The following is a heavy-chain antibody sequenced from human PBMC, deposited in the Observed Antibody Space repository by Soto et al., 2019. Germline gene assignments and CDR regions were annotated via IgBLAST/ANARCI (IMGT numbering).Heavy chain of an antibody. D-gene: IGHD6-6*01. CDR1: GFTFTSSA. J-gene: IGHJ4*02. CDR3: AAFRIDSSSFLRNPFDY. V-gene: IGHV1-58*01. Sequence: ASVKVSCKASGFTFTSSAVQWVRQARGQRLEWIGWIVVGSGNTNYAQKFQERVTITRDMSTSTAYMELSSLRSEDTAVYYCAAFRIDSSSFLRNPFDYWGQGTLVTVSS. CDR2: IVVGSGNT.